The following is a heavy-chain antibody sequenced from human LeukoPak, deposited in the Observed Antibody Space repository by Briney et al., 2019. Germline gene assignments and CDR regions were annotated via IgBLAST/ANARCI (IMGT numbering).Heavy chain of an antibody. Sequence: SETLSLTCTVSGGSISSYYWSWIRQPPGKGLEWIGYIYYSGSTNYNPSLKSRVTISVDTSKNQFSLKLSSVTAADTAVYYCVRHFAPVYGMDVWGQGTTVTVSS. V-gene: IGHV4-59*08. CDR1: GGSISSYY. J-gene: IGHJ6*02. CDR3: VRHFAPVYGMDV. CDR2: IYYSGST.